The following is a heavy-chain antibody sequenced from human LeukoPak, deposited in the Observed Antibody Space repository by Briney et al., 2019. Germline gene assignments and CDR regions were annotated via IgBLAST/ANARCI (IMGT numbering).Heavy chain of an antibody. CDR2: ISSTSTYI. D-gene: IGHD2-2*01. J-gene: IGHJ5*02. V-gene: IGHV3-21*01. CDR1: GFTFSNYN. CDR3: ARGGQVVVVPAARRPTKNNWFDP. Sequence: GGSLRLSCAASGFTFSNYNMNWVRQAPGKGLEWVSSISSTSTYIYYADSVKGRFTISRDNAKNSLYLQMNSLRAEDTAVYYCARGGQVVVVPAARRPTKNNWFDPWGQGTLVTVSS.